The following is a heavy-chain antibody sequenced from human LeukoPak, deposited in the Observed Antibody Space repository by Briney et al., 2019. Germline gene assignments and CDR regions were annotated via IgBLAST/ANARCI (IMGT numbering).Heavy chain of an antibody. J-gene: IGHJ3*02. CDR1: GYTFTSYD. V-gene: IGHV1-8*03. CDR3: ATASPGSWYYYAFDI. D-gene: IGHD6-13*01. CDR2: MNPNSGNT. Sequence: ASVKVSCKASGYTFTSYDINWVRQATAQGLEWMGRMNPNSGNTGYAQKFQGRVTITRNTSISTAYMELSSLRSEDTAVYYCATASPGSWYYYAFDIWGQGTMVTVSS.